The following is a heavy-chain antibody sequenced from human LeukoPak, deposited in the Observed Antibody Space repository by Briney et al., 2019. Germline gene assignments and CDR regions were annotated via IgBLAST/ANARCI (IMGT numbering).Heavy chain of an antibody. Sequence: SGGSLRLSCAASGFTFSSYGMHWVRQAPGKGLEWVAVIWYDGSNKYYADSVKGRFTISRDNSKNTLYLQMNSLRAEDTAVYYCARDSTDIVVVPAAQWGGAYLDYWGQGTLATVSS. CDR1: GFTFSSYG. CDR3: ARDSTDIVVVPAAQWGGAYLDY. D-gene: IGHD2-2*01. CDR2: IWYDGSNK. J-gene: IGHJ4*02. V-gene: IGHV3-33*01.